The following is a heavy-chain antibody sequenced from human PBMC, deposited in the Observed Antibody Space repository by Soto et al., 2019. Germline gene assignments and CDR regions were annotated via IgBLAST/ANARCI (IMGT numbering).Heavy chain of an antibody. D-gene: IGHD5-12*01. CDR2: VNWNGGNS. CDR1: GFNFDDYG. V-gene: IGHV3-20*04. Sequence: PGGSLRLSCTASGFNFDDYGMAWVRQFPGKGLEWVSGVNWNGGNSGYADSVKGRFTISRDYIKNTLYLHMNSLRAGDTAFYYCVRALSGHDHFFDSWGLGTLVTVSS. CDR3: VRALSGHDHFFDS. J-gene: IGHJ4*02.